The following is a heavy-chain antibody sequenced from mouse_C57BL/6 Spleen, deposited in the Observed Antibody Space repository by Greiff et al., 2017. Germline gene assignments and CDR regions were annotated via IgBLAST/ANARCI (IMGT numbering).Heavy chain of an antibody. CDR2: IDPSDSYT. CDR1: GYTFTSYW. J-gene: IGHJ3*01. D-gene: IGHD5-1-1*01. CDR3: ARGYTKGFAY. Sequence: QVQLKQPGAELVMPGASVKLSCKASGYTFTSYWMHWVKQRPGQGLEWIGEIDPSDSYTNYNQKFKGKSTLTVDKSSSTAYMQLSSLTSEDSAVYYCARGYTKGFAYWGQGTLVTVSA. V-gene: IGHV1-69*01.